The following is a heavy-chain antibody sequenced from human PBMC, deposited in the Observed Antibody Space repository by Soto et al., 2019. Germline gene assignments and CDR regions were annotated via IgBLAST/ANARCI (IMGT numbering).Heavy chain of an antibody. CDR1: GFTFDDYP. CDR3: VKAGLLSIFGLGYDGVVI. CDR2: ISWNSKIV. D-gene: IGHD3-3*01. J-gene: IGHJ3*02. V-gene: IGHV3-9*01. Sequence: EVQLVESGGDLVQPGRSLRLSCAASGFTFDDYPMHWVRQVPGKGLEWVSGISWNSKIVGYADSVRGRFSISRDNAKKSLYLHMNGLRPEDTALYFCVKAGLLSIFGLGYDGVVIWGRGTMVTVSS.